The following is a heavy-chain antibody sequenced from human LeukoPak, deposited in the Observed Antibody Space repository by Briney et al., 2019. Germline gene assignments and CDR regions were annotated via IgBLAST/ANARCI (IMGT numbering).Heavy chain of an antibody. CDR1: GFTFSSYE. CDR3: ARESQYGMDV. Sequence: PGGSLRLSCAASGFTFSSYEMNWVRQAPGKGLEWVSYISSSGSTIYYADSVKGRFTISRDNAKNSLYLQMNSLRAEDTAVYYCARESQYGMDVWGKGTTVTASS. V-gene: IGHV3-48*03. J-gene: IGHJ6*04. CDR2: ISSSGSTI.